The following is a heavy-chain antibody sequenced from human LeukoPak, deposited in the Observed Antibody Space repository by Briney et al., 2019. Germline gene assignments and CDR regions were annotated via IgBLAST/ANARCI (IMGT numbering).Heavy chain of an antibody. CDR2: INHGGST. CDR1: GGSSSDYY. CDR3: AYSSNYQQQ. J-gene: IGHJ1*01. D-gene: IGHD2-2*01. Sequence: SETLSLTCAVYGGSSSDYYCSWIRQPPGKGLEWIGEINHGGSTNYNPSLKSRVTISVDTSKNQFSLKLSSVTAADTAMYYCAYSSNYQQQWGQGTLVTVSS. V-gene: IGHV4-34*01.